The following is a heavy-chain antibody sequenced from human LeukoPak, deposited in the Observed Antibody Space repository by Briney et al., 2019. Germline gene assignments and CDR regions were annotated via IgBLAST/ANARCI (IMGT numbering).Heavy chain of an antibody. V-gene: IGHV3-53*01. CDR2: IYSGGST. Sequence: PGRSLRLSCAASGFTFSSYGMHWVRQAPGKGLEWVSVIYSGGSTYYADSVKGRFTISRDNSKNTLYLQMNSLRAEDTAVYYCARYYGSGSTSFDYWGQGTLVTVSS. CDR3: ARYYGSGSTSFDY. CDR1: GFTFSSYG. J-gene: IGHJ4*02. D-gene: IGHD3-10*01.